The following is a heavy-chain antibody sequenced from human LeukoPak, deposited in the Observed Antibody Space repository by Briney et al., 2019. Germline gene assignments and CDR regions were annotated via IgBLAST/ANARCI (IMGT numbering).Heavy chain of an antibody. CDR3: ARRATLAAAQKPFDY. J-gene: IGHJ4*02. V-gene: IGHV4-39*01. CDR1: GGSISEIYYY. CDR2: SYCTGNP. D-gene: IGHD6-13*01. Sequence: SETLSLTCTVSGGSISEIYYYWRWIRQPPGKGLEWIVSSYCTGNPYYSPSLKTRFTISVDTSNNQCSLNLSSLTAADTAVYYCARRATLAAAQKPFDYWSQGTLVFVSS.